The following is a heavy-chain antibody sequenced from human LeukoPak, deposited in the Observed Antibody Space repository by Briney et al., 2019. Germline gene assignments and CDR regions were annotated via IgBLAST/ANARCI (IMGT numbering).Heavy chain of an antibody. CDR3: ATTNDGGGYQWGDFFDF. V-gene: IGHV1-69*04. J-gene: IGHJ4*02. Sequence: SVKVSYKASGGTSNSHAISWVRQAPGQGLEWMGRIIPNLGTTNRAQNFQDRVTLTADKSTNTAYMELTSLTSDDTAVYYCATTNDGGGYQWGDFFDFWGQGTLVTVSS. CDR1: GGTSNSHA. CDR2: IIPNLGTT. D-gene: IGHD3-22*01.